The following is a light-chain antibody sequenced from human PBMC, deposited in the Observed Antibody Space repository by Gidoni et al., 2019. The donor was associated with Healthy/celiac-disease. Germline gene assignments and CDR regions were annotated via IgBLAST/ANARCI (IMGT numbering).Light chain of an antibody. J-gene: IGKJ4*01. CDR2: WAS. CDR1: QSVLYSSNNKHY. CDR3: QQYYSTPLT. Sequence: DIVMTQSPDSLAVSLGERANINCKSSQSVLYSSNNKHYLAWYPQKPGQPPKLLIYWASTRESGVPDRFSGSGSGTDFTLTISSLQAEDVAVYYCQQYYSTPLTFXGXTKVEIK. V-gene: IGKV4-1*01.